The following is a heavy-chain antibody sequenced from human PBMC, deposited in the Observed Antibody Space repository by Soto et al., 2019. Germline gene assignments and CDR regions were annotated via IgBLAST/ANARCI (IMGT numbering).Heavy chain of an antibody. J-gene: IGHJ6*02. V-gene: IGHV5-51*01. CDR1: GCSSASYW. Sequence: GACLPISCKRSGCSSASYWLGWVRQMPGKDLEWMGIIYPGDSDTRYSPSFQGQVTISADKSISTAYLQWSSLKASDTAMYYCARQCRGRNSGDYYDGKDVWGQGTTVSGS. CDR3: ARQCRGRNSGDYYDGKDV. D-gene: IGHD4-4*01. CDR2: IYPGDSDT.